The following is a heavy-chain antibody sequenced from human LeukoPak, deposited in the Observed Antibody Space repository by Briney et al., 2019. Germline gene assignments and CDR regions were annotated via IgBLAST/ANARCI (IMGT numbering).Heavy chain of an antibody. V-gene: IGHV4-59*01. Sequence: PSETLSPTCTVSGGAISGYYWSWLRQTPGKGLEWMAYIYNSGFTKNNASLKTRVIVSVDTYQKHFYLNLTSVTAADTAVYFCARGIPLKALGIRTSNRKYFDSWGPGSLVTVSS. CDR2: IYNSGFT. CDR1: GGAISGYY. J-gene: IGHJ4*02. D-gene: IGHD6-13*01. CDR3: ARGIPLKALGIRTSNRKYFDS.